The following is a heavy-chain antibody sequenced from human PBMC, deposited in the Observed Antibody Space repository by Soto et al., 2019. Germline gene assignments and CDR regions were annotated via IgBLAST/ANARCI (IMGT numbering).Heavy chain of an antibody. V-gene: IGHV3-30*02. CDR1: GFTFSSYG. CDR3: AKVGQSAAGQAVPYYFDY. Sequence: GGSLRLSCAASGFTFSSYGMHWVRQAPGKGLEWVAVIWYDGSSKYYADSVKGRFTISRDNSKNTLYLQMNSLRAEDTAVYYCAKVGQSAAGQAVPYYFDYWGQGTLVTVSS. J-gene: IGHJ4*02. D-gene: IGHD6-13*01. CDR2: IWYDGSSK.